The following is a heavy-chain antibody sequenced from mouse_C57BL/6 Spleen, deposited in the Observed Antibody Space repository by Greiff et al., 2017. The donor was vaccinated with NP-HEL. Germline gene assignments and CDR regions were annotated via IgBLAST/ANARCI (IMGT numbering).Heavy chain of an antibody. CDR1: GYSITSGYY. Sequence: EVQLQESGPGLVKPSQSLSLTCSVPGYSITSGYYWNWIRQFPGNNLEWMGYIRYDGSNNYNPSLKNRISITRDTSKNQFFLKLNSVTTEDTATYYCARDGIYYGNYAYAMDYWGQGTSVTVSS. V-gene: IGHV3-6*01. D-gene: IGHD2-1*01. J-gene: IGHJ4*01. CDR2: IRYDGSN. CDR3: ARDGIYYGNYAYAMDY.